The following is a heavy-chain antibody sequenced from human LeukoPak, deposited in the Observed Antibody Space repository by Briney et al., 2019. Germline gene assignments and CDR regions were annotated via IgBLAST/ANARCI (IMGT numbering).Heavy chain of an antibody. CDR1: GFTFSSFG. CDR2: IYYDERKK. Sequence: GGSLRLSCEASGFTFSSFGMHWLRQAPGKGLEWVALIYYDERKKYYADSVKGRFTISRDNSKNTVYLQMDSLSAEDTAVYYCAKGRIANWFDPWGQGTLVTVSS. V-gene: IGHV3-33*06. J-gene: IGHJ5*02. D-gene: IGHD6-13*01. CDR3: AKGRIANWFDP.